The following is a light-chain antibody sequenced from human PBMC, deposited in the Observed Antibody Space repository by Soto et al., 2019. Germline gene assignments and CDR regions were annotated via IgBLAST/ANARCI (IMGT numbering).Light chain of an antibody. CDR2: DAS. CDR1: QSVSSN. CDR3: QHYDFWPYT. V-gene: IGKV3-15*01. J-gene: IGKJ2*01. Sequence: EIVMTQSPASLSVYRGERAALAGRASQSVSSNLAWYQQKPGQAPRLLIYDASTRATGVPARFSGSGSGTDFTLTISSLQSEDFAVYYCQHYDFWPYTFGQGTKVDI.